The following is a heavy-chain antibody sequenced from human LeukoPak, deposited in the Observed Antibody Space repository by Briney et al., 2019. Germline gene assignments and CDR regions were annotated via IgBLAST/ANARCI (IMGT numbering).Heavy chain of an antibody. CDR2: IYYSGST. J-gene: IGHJ3*02. Sequence: SETLSLTCTVSGGSIRSSTFYWGWIRQHPGKGLEWIGYIYYSGSTYYNPSLKSRVTISVDTSKNQFSLKLSSVTAADTAVYYCARDPLWAFDIWGQGTMVTVSS. CDR3: ARDPLWAFDI. V-gene: IGHV4-31*03. CDR1: GGSIRSSTFY. D-gene: IGHD2/OR15-2a*01.